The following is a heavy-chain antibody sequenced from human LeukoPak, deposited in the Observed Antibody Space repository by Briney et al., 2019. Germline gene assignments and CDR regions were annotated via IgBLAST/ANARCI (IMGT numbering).Heavy chain of an antibody. CDR3: TSWGDTTAEYFQR. Sequence: GGSLRLSCVVSGFTFNRCWMNWVRQAPGKGLEWVAHINPDGRDTYYVDSVKGRFTISRDNAQNSMYLQMNSLRVEDAAVYYCTSWGDTTAEYFQRWGQGTLVTVSS. CDR2: INPDGRDT. CDR1: GFTFNRCW. V-gene: IGHV3-7*01. D-gene: IGHD2-21*02. J-gene: IGHJ1*01.